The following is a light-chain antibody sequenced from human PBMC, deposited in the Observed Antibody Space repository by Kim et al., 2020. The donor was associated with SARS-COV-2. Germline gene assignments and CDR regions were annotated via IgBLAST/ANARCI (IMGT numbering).Light chain of an antibody. CDR1: QSISSW. CDR3: QQYKTYWT. Sequence: DIQMTQSPSTLSASVGDRLTITCRASQSISSWLAWYQQKPGKAPKLLIYKASSLESGVPSRFSGSGSGTEFTLTISSLQPDDLATYYCQQYKTYWTFGQGTKVDIK. V-gene: IGKV1-5*03. J-gene: IGKJ1*01. CDR2: KAS.